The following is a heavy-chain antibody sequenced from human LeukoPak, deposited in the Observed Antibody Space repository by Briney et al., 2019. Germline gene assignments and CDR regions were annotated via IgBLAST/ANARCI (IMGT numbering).Heavy chain of an antibody. V-gene: IGHV1-46*01. Sequence: ASVKVSCKASGYTFTSYYMHWVRQAPGQGLEWMGIINPSGGSTSYAQKFQGRVTMTRDTSISTAYMELSRLRSDDTAVYYCARRNGQDIVATFRRRYYFDYWGQGTLVTVSS. CDR2: INPSGGST. J-gene: IGHJ4*02. D-gene: IGHD5-12*01. CDR1: GYTFTSYY. CDR3: ARRNGQDIVATFRRRYYFDY.